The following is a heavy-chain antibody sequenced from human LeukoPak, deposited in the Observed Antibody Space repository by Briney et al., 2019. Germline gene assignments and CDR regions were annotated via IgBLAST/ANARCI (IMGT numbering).Heavy chain of an antibody. D-gene: IGHD6-6*01. CDR3: ATHTSSSLY. J-gene: IGHJ4*02. CDR1: GFSFSIYG. V-gene: IGHV3-48*03. CDR2: MSTSGGTI. Sequence: GGSLRLSCAASGFSFSIYGTNWVRQAPGKGLEWISYMSTSGGTIYYADSVKGRFTISRDNAPNYLYLQMNSLGAEDTAVYYCATHTSSSLYWGEGTLVTVSS.